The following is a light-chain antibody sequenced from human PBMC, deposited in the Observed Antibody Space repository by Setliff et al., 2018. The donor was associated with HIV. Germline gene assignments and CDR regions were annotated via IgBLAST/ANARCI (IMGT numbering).Light chain of an antibody. CDR1: SSDIGAYNY. CDR2: DVR. V-gene: IGLV2-14*03. Sequence: QSVLTQPASVSGSPGQSITISCTGTSSDIGAYNYVSWYQQHPGKAPKVMIYDVRKRPSGVSNRFSGSKSGNTASLTISGLQAEDEADYYCSSYTSSSTLVVFGGGTKVTVL. CDR3: SSYTSSSTLVV. J-gene: IGLJ2*01.